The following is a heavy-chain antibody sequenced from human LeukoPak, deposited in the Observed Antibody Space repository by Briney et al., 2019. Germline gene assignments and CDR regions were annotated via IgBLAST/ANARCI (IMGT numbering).Heavy chain of an antibody. V-gene: IGHV3-21*01. D-gene: IGHD4-17*01. CDR3: ARGVSYGDYLAAY. J-gene: IGHJ4*02. CDR2: ISSSSSSI. CDR1: GFTFSSYA. Sequence: GGSLRLSCAASGFTFSSYAMHWVRQAPGKGLEWVSSISSSSSSIYYADSVKGRFTISRDNAKNSLYLQMNSLRTEDTAVYYCARGVSYGDYLAAYWGQGTLVTVSS.